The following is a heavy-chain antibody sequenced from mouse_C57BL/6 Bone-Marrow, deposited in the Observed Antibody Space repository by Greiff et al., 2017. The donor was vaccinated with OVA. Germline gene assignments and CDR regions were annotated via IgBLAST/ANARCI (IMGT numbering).Heavy chain of an antibody. D-gene: IGHD1-1*01. J-gene: IGHJ4*01. Sequence: QVQLQQSGAELARPGASVKLSCKASGYTFTSYGISWVKQRTGQGLEWIGEIYPRSGNTYYNEQFKGKATLTANKSSSTAYMELRSLTSEDSAVYFCARSKESGITTGDYAMDYWGQGTSVTVSS. V-gene: IGHV1-81*01. CDR2: IYPRSGNT. CDR3: ARSKESGITTGDYAMDY. CDR1: GYTFTSYG.